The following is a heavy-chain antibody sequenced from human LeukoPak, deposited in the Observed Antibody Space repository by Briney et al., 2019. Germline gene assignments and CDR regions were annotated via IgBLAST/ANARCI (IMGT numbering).Heavy chain of an antibody. Sequence: PGGSLRLSCAASGFIFSSYAMHWARQAPGKGLEWVAVISYDGSNKYYADSVKGRFTISRDNSKNTLYLQMNSLRAEDTAVYYCARDRYSGGYFPSGPFDYWGQGTLVTVSS. CDR3: ARDRYSGGYFPSGPFDY. J-gene: IGHJ4*02. CDR2: ISYDGSNK. CDR1: GFIFSSYA. V-gene: IGHV3-30*04. D-gene: IGHD1-26*01.